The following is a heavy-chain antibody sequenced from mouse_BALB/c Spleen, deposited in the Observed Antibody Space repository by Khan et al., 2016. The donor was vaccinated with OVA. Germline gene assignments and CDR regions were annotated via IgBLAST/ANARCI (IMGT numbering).Heavy chain of an antibody. V-gene: IGHV1-7*01. Sequence: QVQLQQSGADLAQPGDSVKISCKTSGYTFTTSWIHWVKQRPGQGLEWIGYINPSTDYTEYNQRFKDKATLTTDKSARTAYIQMSRLTSDDATVYCVTRKELYGIFAYGGQGTLVTVSS. CDR2: INPSTDYT. D-gene: IGHD2-10*02. CDR1: GYTFTTSW. CDR3: TRKELYGIFAY. J-gene: IGHJ3*01.